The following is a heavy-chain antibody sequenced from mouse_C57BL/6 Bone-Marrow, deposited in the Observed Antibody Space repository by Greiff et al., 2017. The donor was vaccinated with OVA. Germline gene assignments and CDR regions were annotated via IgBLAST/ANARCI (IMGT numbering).Heavy chain of an antibody. Sequence: EVHLVESGGGLVKPGGSLKLSCAASGFTFSSYAMSWVRQTPEKRLEWVATISDGGSYTYYPDNVKGRYTIARDNAKNNLYLQMSHLKSEDTAMYYCASDYGYYAMDYWGQGTSVTVSS. J-gene: IGHJ4*01. V-gene: IGHV5-4*01. CDR3: ASDYGYYAMDY. CDR1: GFTFSSYA. D-gene: IGHD1-1*01. CDR2: ISDGGSYT.